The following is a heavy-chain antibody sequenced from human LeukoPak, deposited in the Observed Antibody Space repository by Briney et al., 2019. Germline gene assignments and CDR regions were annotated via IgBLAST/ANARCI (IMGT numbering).Heavy chain of an antibody. CDR3: AKNADSSGYYPEFDY. D-gene: IGHD3-22*01. CDR2: ISGSGGST. CDR1: GFPLRNYA. Sequence: GGSLRLSCAASGFPLRNYAMSWVRQAPGKGLEWVSAISGSGGSTYYADSVKGRFTISRDNSKNTLYLQMNSLRAEDTAVYYCAKNADSSGYYPEFDYWGQGTLVTVSS. V-gene: IGHV3-23*01. J-gene: IGHJ4*02.